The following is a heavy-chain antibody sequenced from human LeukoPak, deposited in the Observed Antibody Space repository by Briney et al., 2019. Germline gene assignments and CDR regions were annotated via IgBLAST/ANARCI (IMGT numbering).Heavy chain of an antibody. V-gene: IGHV1-2*02. CDR2: INPNSGGT. CDR1: GYTFTGYY. CDR3: ARDQRLHHDY. J-gene: IGHJ4*02. Sequence: ASVKVSCKASGYTFTGYYMHWVRQAPGQGLEWMGWINPNSGGTNYAQKVQGRVSMTRDTSISKAYMELSRLRSDDTAVYYCARDQRLHHDYWGQGTLVTVSS. D-gene: IGHD5-24*01.